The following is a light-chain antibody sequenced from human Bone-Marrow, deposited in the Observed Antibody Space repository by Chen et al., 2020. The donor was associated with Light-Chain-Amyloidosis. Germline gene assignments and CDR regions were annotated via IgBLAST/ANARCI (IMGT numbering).Light chain of an antibody. CDR2: GSS. Sequence: EIVLTQSPGTLSLSPGEGANLSCRASQTISSNYLTWYQQKFGQAPRLLIYGSSSRATGIPDRFTGSGSGTDVTLTINRLEPEDFAMYYCQQYGTSPLTFGGGTKVEIK. J-gene: IGKJ4*01. CDR1: QTISSNY. CDR3: QQYGTSPLT. V-gene: IGKV3-20*01.